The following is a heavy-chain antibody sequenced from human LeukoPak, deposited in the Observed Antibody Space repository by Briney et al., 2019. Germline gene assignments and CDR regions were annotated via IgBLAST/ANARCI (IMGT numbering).Heavy chain of an antibody. J-gene: IGHJ4*02. V-gene: IGHV4-30-2*01. D-gene: IGHD3-22*01. CDR1: GGSIRRGGYY. CDR2: IYHSGRT. Sequence: PSETLSLTCTVSGGSIRRGGYYTSWIRQPPGKGLGWILYIYHSGRTYYYPSLKRRVTISLDRSKHQFSLKLSSVTAADTAVYYCAIIPLDYHSSERNDYWGQGTLVTVSS. CDR3: AIIPLDYHSSERNDY.